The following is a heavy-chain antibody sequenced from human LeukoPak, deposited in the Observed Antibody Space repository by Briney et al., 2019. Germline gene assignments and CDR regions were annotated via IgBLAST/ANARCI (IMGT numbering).Heavy chain of an antibody. J-gene: IGHJ4*02. Sequence: PGGSLRLSCAASGFTFSSYAMSWVRQAPAKGLEWVSVIYSGGSTYYADSVKGRFTISRDNSKNTLYLQMNSLRAEDTAVYYCAREFVGGYYLDYWGQGTLVTVSS. CDR1: GFTFSSYA. CDR2: IYSGGST. V-gene: IGHV3-66*02. D-gene: IGHD3-22*01. CDR3: AREFVGGYYLDY.